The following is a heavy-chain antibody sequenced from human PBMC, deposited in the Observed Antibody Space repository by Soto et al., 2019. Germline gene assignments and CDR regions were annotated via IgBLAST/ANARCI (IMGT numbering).Heavy chain of an antibody. V-gene: IGHV5-10-1*01. CDR1: GYSFTSYW. CDR2: IDPSDSYT. J-gene: IGHJ6*02. CDR3: AVLGYCSSTSCPLYYYGMDV. Sequence: GESLKISCKGSGYSFTSYWISWVRQMPGKGLEWMGRIDPSDSYTNYSPSFQGHVTISADKSISTAYLQWSSLKASDTAMYYCAVLGYCSSTSCPLYYYGMDVWGQGTTVTV. D-gene: IGHD2-2*01.